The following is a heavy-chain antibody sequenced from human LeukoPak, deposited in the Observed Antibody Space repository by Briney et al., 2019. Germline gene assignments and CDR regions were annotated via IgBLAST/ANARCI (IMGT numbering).Heavy chain of an antibody. V-gene: IGHV3-23*01. CDR3: AKAGDPGPTPYYFDY. CDR1: GFTFSSYA. J-gene: IGHJ4*02. CDR2: ISGSGGST. Sequence: PGGSLRLSCAASGFTFSSYAMSWVRQAPGKGLEWVSAISGSGGSTYYADSVKGRFTISRDNSKNTPYLQMNSLRAEDTAVYYCAKAGDPGPTPYYFDYWGQGTLVTVSS.